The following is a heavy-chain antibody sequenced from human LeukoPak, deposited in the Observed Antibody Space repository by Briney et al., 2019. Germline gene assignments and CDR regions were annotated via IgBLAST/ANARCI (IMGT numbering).Heavy chain of an antibody. CDR2: IYYSGST. Sequence: SETLSLTCTVSGGSISSYYWSWIRQPPGKGLEWIGYIYYSGSTNYNPSLKSRVTISVDTSKNQFSLKLSSVTAADTAVYYCARWVPPDYDSSGFDYWGQGTLVTVSS. CDR3: ARWVPPDYDSSGFDY. V-gene: IGHV4-59*08. J-gene: IGHJ4*02. D-gene: IGHD3-22*01. CDR1: GGSISSYY.